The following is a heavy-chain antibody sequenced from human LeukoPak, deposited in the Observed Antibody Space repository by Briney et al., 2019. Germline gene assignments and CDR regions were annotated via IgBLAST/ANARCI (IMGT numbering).Heavy chain of an antibody. CDR2: IYPGDSDT. D-gene: IGHD3-9*01. J-gene: IGHJ6*02. V-gene: IGHV5-51*01. CDR1: GYSFTSYW. CDR3: ARRLRYFDWLGMDV. Sequence: GASPKIPCKGSGYSFTSYWIGWWLQMPGKGLVGWGIIYPGDSDTSYSPSFQGQVTISADKSISPAYLQLSSLKASDTAMYYCARRLRYFDWLGMDVWGQGTTVTVSS.